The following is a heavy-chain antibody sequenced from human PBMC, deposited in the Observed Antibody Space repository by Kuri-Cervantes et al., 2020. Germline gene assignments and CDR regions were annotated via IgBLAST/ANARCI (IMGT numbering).Heavy chain of an antibody. J-gene: IGHJ4*02. V-gene: IGHV4-39*01. CDR2: IYYSGST. Sequence: GSLRLSCTVSGGSISSSSYYWGWIRQPPGKGLEWIGSIYYSGSTYYNPSLKSRVTISVDTSKNQFSLKLSSVTAADTAVYYCARIFYDFWSGCPRVFDYWGQGTLVTVSS. CDR1: GGSISSSSYY. CDR3: ARIFYDFWSGCPRVFDY. D-gene: IGHD3-3*01.